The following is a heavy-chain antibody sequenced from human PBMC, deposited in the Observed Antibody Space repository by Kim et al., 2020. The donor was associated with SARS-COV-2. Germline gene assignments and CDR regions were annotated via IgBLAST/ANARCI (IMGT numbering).Heavy chain of an antibody. D-gene: IGHD3-10*01. CDR1: GYTFTSYG. V-gene: IGHV1-18*01. CDR2: ISAYNGNT. CDR3: ARDLIRGVIIRGGMDV. J-gene: IGHJ6*02. Sequence: ASVKVSCKASGYTFTSYGISWVRQAPGQGLEWMGWISAYNGNTNYAQKLQGRVTMTTDTSTSTAYMELRSLRSDDTAVYYCARDLIRGVIIRGGMDVWGQGTTVTVSS.